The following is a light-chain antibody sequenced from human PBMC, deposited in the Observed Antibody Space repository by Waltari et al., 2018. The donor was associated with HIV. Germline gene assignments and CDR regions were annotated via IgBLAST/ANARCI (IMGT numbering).Light chain of an antibody. CDR2: GDD. CDR1: TSNIGSNF. Sequence: QSVLTQPPSTSGTPGQPVTISCSGSTSNIGSNFVYWSQQLPGTAPTLLIYGDDQRPSGVPDRFSVSKSGTSASLAISGLLSEDEAEYYCATWDDSLSGVLFGGGTKLTVL. J-gene: IGLJ3*02. V-gene: IGLV1-47*01. CDR3: ATWDDSLSGVL.